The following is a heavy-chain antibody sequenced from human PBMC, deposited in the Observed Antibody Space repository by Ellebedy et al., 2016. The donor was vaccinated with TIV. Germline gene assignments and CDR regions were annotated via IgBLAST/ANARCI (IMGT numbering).Heavy chain of an antibody. D-gene: IGHD3-10*01. CDR3: ARLPSGSYFNPLAAYEMDV. Sequence: SETLSLTCTVAGGSIGGSSYYLAWIRQPPEKGLEWIGNVYFHGSTYYNPSLQSRLTISVDTSNNEFYLKLNSVTAADTAVYYCARLPSGSYFNPLAAYEMDVWGQGTAVTVAS. J-gene: IGHJ6*02. V-gene: IGHV4-39*01. CDR1: GGSIGGSSYY. CDR2: VYFHGST.